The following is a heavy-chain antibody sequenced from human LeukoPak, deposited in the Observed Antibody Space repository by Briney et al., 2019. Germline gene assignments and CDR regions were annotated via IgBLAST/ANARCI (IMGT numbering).Heavy chain of an antibody. CDR2: INPNSGGT. D-gene: IGHD4-17*01. CDR3: ARTTRLYGDLPGDY. J-gene: IGHJ4*02. V-gene: IGHV1-2*06. Sequence: GASVKVSCKASGYTFTGYYMHWVRQAPGQGLEWMGRINPNSGGTNYAQKFQGRVTMTGDTSISTAYMELSRLRSDDTAVYYCARTTRLYGDLPGDYWGQGTLVTVSS. CDR1: GYTFTGYY.